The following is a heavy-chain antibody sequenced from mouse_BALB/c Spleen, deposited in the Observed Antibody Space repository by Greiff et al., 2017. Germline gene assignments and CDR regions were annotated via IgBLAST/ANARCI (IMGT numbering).Heavy chain of an antibody. D-gene: IGHD1-2*01. Sequence: EVQRVESGGGLVQPGGSMKLSCVASGFTFSNYWMNWVRQSPEKGLEWVAEIRLKSNNYATHYAESVKGRFTISRDDSKSSVYLQMNNLRAEDTGIYYCTRDYGYDFDVWGAGTTVTVSS. CDR2: IRLKSNNYAT. CDR3: TRDYGYDFDV. CDR1: GFTFSNYW. J-gene: IGHJ1*01. V-gene: IGHV6-6*02.